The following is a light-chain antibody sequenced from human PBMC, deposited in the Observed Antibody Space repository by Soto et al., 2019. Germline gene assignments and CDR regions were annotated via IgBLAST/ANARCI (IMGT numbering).Light chain of an antibody. CDR2: EVS. J-gene: IGLJ1*01. CDR1: SSDVGAYNY. Sequence: QSVLTPPASVSGSPGQSITISCTGTSSDVGAYNYVSWFQQHPGKAPTLIISEVSNRPSGVSNRFSGSKSGNAASLTISGLQAEDEADYFCFSFTTDWTHVFGTGTRSPS. CDR3: FSFTTDWTHV. V-gene: IGLV2-14*01.